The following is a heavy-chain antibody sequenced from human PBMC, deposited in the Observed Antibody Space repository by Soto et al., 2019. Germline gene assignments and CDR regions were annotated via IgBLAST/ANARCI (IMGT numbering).Heavy chain of an antibody. CDR3: VKVSTFYDILTGYYSTNFFDP. V-gene: IGHV3-64D*06. Sequence: GALRLSCSASGFTFSEYSMHWVRQAPGKGLQYVSTISSDGDITYYADSVKGRFTISRDNSKNTLYLQMNSLRPEDTAVYYCVKVSTFYDILTGYYSTNFFDPWGQGTLVTVSS. CDR1: GFTFSEYS. D-gene: IGHD3-9*01. J-gene: IGHJ5*02. CDR2: ISSDGDIT.